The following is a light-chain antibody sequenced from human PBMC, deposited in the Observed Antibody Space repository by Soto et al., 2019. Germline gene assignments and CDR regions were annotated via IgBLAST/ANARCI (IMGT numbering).Light chain of an antibody. V-gene: IGKV3-20*01. Sequence: IVLTQSPGTLSLSPGERATLSCRTSQSVSNTYVAWYQQKPGQAPRLLIYDTSSRVTGIPDRFSGSGSGTDFTLTISMLEPEDFAVFYCQQYGTSEIIFGQGTRLDIK. J-gene: IGKJ5*01. CDR2: DTS. CDR1: QSVSNTY. CDR3: QQYGTSEII.